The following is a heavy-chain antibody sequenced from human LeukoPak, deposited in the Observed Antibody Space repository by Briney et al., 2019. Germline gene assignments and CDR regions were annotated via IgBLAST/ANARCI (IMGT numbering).Heavy chain of an antibody. CDR3: ARDQGSGYYNWFDP. CDR2: IYYSGST. V-gene: IGHV4-39*07. Sequence: SETLSLTCTVSGGSISSYYWGWIRQPPGKGLEWIGSIYYSGSTYYDPSLKSRVTISVDTSKNQFSLKLSSVTAADTAVYYCARDQGSGYYNWFDPWGQGTLVTVSS. D-gene: IGHD3-3*01. J-gene: IGHJ5*02. CDR1: GGSISSYY.